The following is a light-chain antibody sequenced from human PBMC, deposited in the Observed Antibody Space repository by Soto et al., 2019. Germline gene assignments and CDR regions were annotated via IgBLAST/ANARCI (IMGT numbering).Light chain of an antibody. Sequence: EIMMTQSPATLSVSPGERATLSCRASQSVSNNLAWYQQKPGQAPRLLIYYASTRATGIPARFSGSGSGTEFTLTFSSLQSEDFALYYCQQYNNWPPITFGQGTRLEIK. CDR2: YAS. CDR1: QSVSNN. CDR3: QQYNNWPPIT. V-gene: IGKV3-15*01. J-gene: IGKJ5*01.